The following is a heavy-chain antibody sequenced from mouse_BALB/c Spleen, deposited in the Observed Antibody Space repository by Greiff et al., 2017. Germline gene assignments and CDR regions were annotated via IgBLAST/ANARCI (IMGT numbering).Heavy chain of an antibody. CDR1: GFTFSSYT. J-gene: IGHJ4*01. Sequence: EVQGVESGGGLVQPGGSLKLSCAASGFTFSSYTMSWVRQTPEKRLEWVAYISNGGGSTYYPDTVKGRFTISRDNAKNTLYLQMSSLKSEDTAMYYCARHENYYGSRDAMDYWGQGTSVTVSS. CDR3: ARHENYYGSRDAMDY. CDR2: ISNGGGST. D-gene: IGHD1-1*01. V-gene: IGHV5-12-2*01.